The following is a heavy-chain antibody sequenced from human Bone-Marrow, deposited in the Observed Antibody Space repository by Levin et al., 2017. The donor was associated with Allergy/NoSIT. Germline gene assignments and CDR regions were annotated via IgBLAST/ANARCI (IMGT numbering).Heavy chain of an antibody. CDR3: ARDLVSVTASRPFDY. CDR1: GFTLGRYW. D-gene: IGHD2-21*02. CDR2: IKHDGSEK. V-gene: IGHV3-7*03. J-gene: IGHJ4*02. Sequence: GESLKISCAASGFTLGRYWMSWIRQAPGKGLEWVANIKHDGSEKDYVDSVKGRFTISRDNAKNSMYLQMNSLRAEDTAVYYCARDLVSVTASRPFDYWGLGTLVTVSS.